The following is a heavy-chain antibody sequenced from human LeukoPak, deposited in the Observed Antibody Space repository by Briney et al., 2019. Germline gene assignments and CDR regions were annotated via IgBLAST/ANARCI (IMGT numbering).Heavy chain of an antibody. D-gene: IGHD5-18*01. Sequence: LSGGSLSLFCAPSGFTFSTYAVRWARQAPGKGLEWVLAISGSGSRTYYADSVKGRFTISRDNSKNTLYLQMNSLRAEDTAMYYCAKDGYNYGQGYFDYWGQGTLVTVSS. CDR1: GFTFSTYA. CDR3: AKDGYNYGQGYFDY. CDR2: ISGSGSRT. J-gene: IGHJ4*02. V-gene: IGHV3-23*01.